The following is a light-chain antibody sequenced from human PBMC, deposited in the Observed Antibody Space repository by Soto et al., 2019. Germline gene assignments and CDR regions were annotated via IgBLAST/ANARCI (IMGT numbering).Light chain of an antibody. CDR1: QSVSRK. CDR2: EAS. V-gene: IGKV3-15*01. Sequence: EIVMTQSPATLSVSPGERATLSCRASQSVSRKLAWYQQKPGQAPRLLIYEASIRATGIPARFTGSGSGTEFPLTISSLQSEDFAIYYCKPYNDWSPITFGGGTQVEIK. CDR3: KPYNDWSPIT. J-gene: IGKJ4*01.